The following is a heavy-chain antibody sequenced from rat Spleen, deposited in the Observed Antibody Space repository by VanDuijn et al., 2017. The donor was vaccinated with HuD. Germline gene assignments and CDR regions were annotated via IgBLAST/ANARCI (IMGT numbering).Heavy chain of an antibody. CDR2: INTGGGNT. Sequence: EVQLVESGGGLVQPGRSMKLSCAASGFTFTNYYMAWVRQAPTKGLEWVASINTGGGNTYYRDSVKGRFTISRDNGKSTLYLQMDSLRSEDTATYYCARDYDSYIRYWFFDFWGPGTMVTVSS. D-gene: IGHD1-2*01. J-gene: IGHJ1*01. V-gene: IGHV5-25*01. CDR3: ARDYDSYIRYWFFDF. CDR1: GFTFTNYY.